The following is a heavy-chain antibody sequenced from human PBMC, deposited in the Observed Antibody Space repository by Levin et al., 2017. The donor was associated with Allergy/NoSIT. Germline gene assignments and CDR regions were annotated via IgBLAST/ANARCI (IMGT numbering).Heavy chain of an antibody. D-gene: IGHD4-11*01. V-gene: IGHV3-7*04. CDR2: IKEDGSEQ. CDR3: AGVLFYSNTWGYVY. J-gene: IGHJ4*02. CDR1: GFSFSAEW. Sequence: GESLKISCTASGFSFSAEWMSWVRQAPGKGLEWVANIKEDGSEQYYVDSVKGRFTVSRDNAKNSLFLQMSSLRAEDTAVYYCAGVLFYSNTWGYVYWGQGTLVTVSS.